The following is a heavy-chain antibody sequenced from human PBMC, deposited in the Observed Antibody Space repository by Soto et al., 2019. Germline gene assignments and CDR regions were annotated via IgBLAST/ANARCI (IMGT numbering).Heavy chain of an antibody. CDR2: ISSSSSYI. CDR3: ARSPLRFLEWSQDLYAFDI. D-gene: IGHD3-3*01. V-gene: IGHV3-21*01. CDR1: GFTFSSYS. Sequence: PGGSLRLSCAASGFTFSSYSMNWVRQAPGKGLEWVSSISSSSSYIYYAVSVKGRFTISRDNAKNSLYLQMNSLRAEDTAVYYCARSPLRFLEWSQDLYAFDIWGQGTMVTVSS. J-gene: IGHJ3*02.